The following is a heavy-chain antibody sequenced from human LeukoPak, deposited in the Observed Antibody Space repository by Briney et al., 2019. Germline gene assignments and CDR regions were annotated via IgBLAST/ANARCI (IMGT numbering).Heavy chain of an antibody. D-gene: IGHD5-12*01. CDR2: IGTAGDT. CDR1: GFTFSSYD. V-gene: IGHV3-13*01. Sequence: GGSLRLSCAASGFTFSSYDMHWVRQATGKGLEWVSAIGTAGDTYYPGSVKGRFTISRENAKNPLYLQMNSLRAGETAVYYCARASSCYDSTNFFGYLGQGTL. CDR3: ARASSCYDSTNFFGY. J-gene: IGHJ4*01.